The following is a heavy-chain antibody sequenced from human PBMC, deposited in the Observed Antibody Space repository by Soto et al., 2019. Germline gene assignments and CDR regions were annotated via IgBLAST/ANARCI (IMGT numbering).Heavy chain of an antibody. D-gene: IGHD2-2*01. J-gene: IGHJ6*03. V-gene: IGHV4-34*01. Sequence: SETLSLTCAVYGGSFSGYYWSWIRQPPGKGLEWIEEINHSGSTNYNPSLKSRVTISVDTSKNQFSLKLSSVTAADTAVYYCARNVRGYCSSTSCYGHYYYYMDVWGKGTTVTVSS. CDR1: GGSFSGYY. CDR3: ARNVRGYCSSTSCYGHYYYYMDV. CDR2: INHSGST.